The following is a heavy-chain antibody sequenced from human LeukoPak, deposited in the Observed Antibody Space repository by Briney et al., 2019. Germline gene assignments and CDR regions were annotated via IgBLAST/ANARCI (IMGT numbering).Heavy chain of an antibody. V-gene: IGHV3-72*01. J-gene: IGHJ4*02. CDR1: GFTFSDHY. CDR3: AILPGY. CDR2: ARNRGNGYTT. Sequence: GGSLRLSCAASGFTFSDHYIDWVRQAPGKGLEWVGRARNRGNGYTTQYAASVKGRFTFSRDDSENTVYLQMNSLKTEDTAVYYCAILPGYWGQGTLVTVSS.